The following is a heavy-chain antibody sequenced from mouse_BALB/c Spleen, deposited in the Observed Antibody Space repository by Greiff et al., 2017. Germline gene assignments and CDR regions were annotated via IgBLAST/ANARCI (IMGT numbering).Heavy chain of an antibody. J-gene: IGHJ3*01. D-gene: IGHD2-14*01. V-gene: IGHV5-17*02. CDR2: ISSGSSTI. CDR1: GFTFSSFG. Sequence: EVQLVESGGGLVQPGGSRKLSCAASGFTFSSFGMHWVRQAPEKGLEWVAYISSGSSTIYYADTVKGRFTISRDNPKNTLFLQMTSLRSEDTAMYYCGREYRYGFAYWGQGTLVTVSA. CDR3: GREYRYGFAY.